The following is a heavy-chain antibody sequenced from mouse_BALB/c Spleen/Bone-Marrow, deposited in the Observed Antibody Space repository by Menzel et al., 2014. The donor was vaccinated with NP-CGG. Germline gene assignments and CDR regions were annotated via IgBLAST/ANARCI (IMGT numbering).Heavy chain of an antibody. J-gene: IGHJ3*01. CDR1: GFNIKDTY. Sequence: EVKLMESGAELVKPGASVKLSCTASGFNIKDTYMHWVKQRPEQGLEWIGRIDPANGNTKYDPKFQGKATITADTSSNTAYLQLSSLPSEDTAVYYCTTYYGSRFTYWGQGTLVTVSA. CDR3: TTYYGSRFTY. D-gene: IGHD2-9*01. V-gene: IGHV14-3*02. CDR2: IDPANGNT.